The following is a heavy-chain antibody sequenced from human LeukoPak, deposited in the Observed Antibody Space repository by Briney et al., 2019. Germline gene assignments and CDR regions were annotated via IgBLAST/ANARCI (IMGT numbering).Heavy chain of an antibody. J-gene: IGHJ4*02. CDR2: IKQDGSDR. CDR3: VRGSGWLTEK. V-gene: IGHV3-7*01. Sequence: GGSLRLSCAASAFTFSHYGMNWVRQAPGKGREWVANIKQDGSDRIYVDSVEGRFTISRYNAKSSLYLQMTSLRGEDTAVYYCVRGSGWLTEKWGQGTLVTVSS. D-gene: IGHD6-19*01. CDR1: AFTFSHYG.